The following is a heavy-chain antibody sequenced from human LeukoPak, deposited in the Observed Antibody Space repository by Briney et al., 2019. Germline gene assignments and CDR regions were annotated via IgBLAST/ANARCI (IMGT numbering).Heavy chain of an antibody. D-gene: IGHD2-2*01. J-gene: IGHJ6*03. Sequence: RASVKVSCKASGGTFSSYAISWVRQAPGQGLEWMGGIVPIFGTPDYAQKFQGRVTITADESTSTAYMELSSLTSGDTAVYYCASPDLPGAMLHRYYYFMDVWGKGTTVSVSS. CDR2: IVPIFGTP. CDR1: GGTFSSYA. V-gene: IGHV1-69*13. CDR3: ASPDLPGAMLHRYYYFMDV.